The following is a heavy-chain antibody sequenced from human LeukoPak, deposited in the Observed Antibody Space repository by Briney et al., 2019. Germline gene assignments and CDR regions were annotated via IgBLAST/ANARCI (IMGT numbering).Heavy chain of an antibody. CDR3: ARQILRGSYFYYLDV. CDR2: IHSRGDNT. CDR1: GFSFNSFG. D-gene: IGHD3-10*01. J-gene: IGHJ6*03. Sequence: GGSLRLSCAASGFSFNSFGMSWVRQTPGKGLEWVSSIHSRGDNTHYADSLEGRFTISRDTWKNTVYLQMNRLRVEDTATYYCARQILRGSYFYYLDVWGTGAPVTVSS. V-gene: IGHV3-23*01.